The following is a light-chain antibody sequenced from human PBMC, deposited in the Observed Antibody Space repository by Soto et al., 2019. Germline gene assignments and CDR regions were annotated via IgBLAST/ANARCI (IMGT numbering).Light chain of an antibody. J-gene: IGLJ2*01. CDR2: DVS. CDR1: SSDVGGYNY. CDR3: SSYTSSSTKGV. V-gene: IGLV2-14*01. Sequence: QSVLTQPASVSGSPGQPITISCTGTSSDVGGYNYVSWYQQHPGKAPKLMIYDVSNRPSGVSNRFSGSKSGNTASLTISGLQAEDEADYYCSSYTSSSTKGVFGGGTKLTVL.